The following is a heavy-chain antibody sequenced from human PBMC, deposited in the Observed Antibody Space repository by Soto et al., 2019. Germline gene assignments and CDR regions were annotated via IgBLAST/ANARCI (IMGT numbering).Heavy chain of an antibody. CDR2: IYPGDSYT. J-gene: IGHJ6*02. Sequence: PGESLKISCQGSGYSFIDYWIGWVRQVPGKGMEWMGVIYPGDSYTNYSPSFQGHVTISADKSISTAYLQWSSLKASDTAMYYCASSPRGYCSSTSCRELGNYYGMDVWGQGTTATVSS. D-gene: IGHD2-2*01. V-gene: IGHV5-51*01. CDR3: ASSPRGYCSSTSCRELGNYYGMDV. CDR1: GYSFIDYW.